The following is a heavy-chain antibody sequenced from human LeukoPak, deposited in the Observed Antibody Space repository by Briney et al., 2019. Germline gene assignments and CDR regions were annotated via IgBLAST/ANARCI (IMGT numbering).Heavy chain of an antibody. J-gene: IGHJ4*02. CDR2: IYYSGST. D-gene: IGHD6-13*01. V-gene: IGHV4-39*07. CDR1: GGSISSYY. CDR3: ARPGGAAGTLDY. Sequence: SETLSLTCTVSGGSISSYYWGWIRQPPGKGLEWIGSIYYSGSTYYNPSLKSRVTISVDTSKNQFSLKLSSVTAADTAVYYCARPGGAAGTLDYWGQGTLVTVSS.